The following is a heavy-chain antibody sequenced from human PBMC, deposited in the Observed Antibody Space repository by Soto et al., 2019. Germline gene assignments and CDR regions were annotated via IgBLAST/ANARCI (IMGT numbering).Heavy chain of an antibody. V-gene: IGHV3-30*18. CDR1: GFTFSSYE. J-gene: IGHJ4*02. CDR3: AKDRSNSWYFDY. D-gene: IGHD6-13*01. Sequence: GGSLRLSCAASGFTFSSYEMHWVRQAPGKGLEWVAVISYDGTNKYYADSVKGRLTISRDNSGNTLSLQMNSLGAGYTAVYYCAKDRSNSWYFDYWGQGTLVTVSS. CDR2: ISYDGTNK.